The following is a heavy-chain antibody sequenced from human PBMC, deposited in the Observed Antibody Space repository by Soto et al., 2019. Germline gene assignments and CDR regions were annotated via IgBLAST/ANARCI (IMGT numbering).Heavy chain of an antibody. D-gene: IGHD3-16*02. J-gene: IGHJ4*02. CDR3: VRHVTTGTYRGFLDY. Sequence: SETLSLTCTVSGGSISSSDYHWGWIRQPPGKGLEWIGTVYYGGSAYYSPSLKNRVTMSVDTSKNQFSLKLSSVTATDTAVFYCVRHVTTGTYRGFLDYWGQGTLVTVSS. V-gene: IGHV4-39*01. CDR1: GGSISSSDYH. CDR2: VYYGGSA.